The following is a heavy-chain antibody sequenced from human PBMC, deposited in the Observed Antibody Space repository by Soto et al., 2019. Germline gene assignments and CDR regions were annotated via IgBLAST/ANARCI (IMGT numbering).Heavy chain of an antibody. CDR3: ARASDSSGYLFDY. J-gene: IGHJ4*02. Sequence: QVQLQESGPGLVKPSQTLSLTCTVSGGSISSGGYYWSWIRQHPGKGLEWIGYIYYSGSTYYNPSLKGRVTISVDTSKNQFSLKLSSVTAADTAVYYCARASDSSGYLFDYWGQGTLVTVSS. CDR2: IYYSGST. V-gene: IGHV4-31*03. CDR1: GGSISSGGYY. D-gene: IGHD3-22*01.